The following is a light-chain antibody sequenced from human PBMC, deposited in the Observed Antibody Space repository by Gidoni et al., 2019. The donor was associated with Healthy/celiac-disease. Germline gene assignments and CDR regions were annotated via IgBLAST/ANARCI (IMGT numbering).Light chain of an antibody. J-gene: IGKJ1*01. CDR1: QPFLHSDRKTY. CDR3: MQGLHLPWT. CDR2: AVS. V-gene: IGKV2-29*02. Sequence: DFVRTQTPPSLSVTPGQPASTPCKSSQPFLHSDRKTYLYWYLQKPGQSPQLLIYAVSSRVSGVPDRFSGSGSGTDFTLKISRVEAEDVGVYYCMQGLHLPWTFGQGTKVEIK.